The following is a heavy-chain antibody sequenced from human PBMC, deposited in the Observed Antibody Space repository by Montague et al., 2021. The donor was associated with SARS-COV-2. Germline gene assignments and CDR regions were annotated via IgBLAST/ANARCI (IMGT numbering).Heavy chain of an antibody. Sequence: SLRLSCAASGFTFSSYSVNWVRQAPGKGLEWISYISGSTNIIYYADSVKGRFTISRDNARNSLYLQMNSLRVDDTAVYYCAKDLVLRAARPDALDVWGQGTVVTVSS. J-gene: IGHJ3*01. CDR1: GFTFSSYS. CDR3: AKDLVLRAARPDALDV. V-gene: IGHV3-48*04. D-gene: IGHD6-6*01. CDR2: ISGSTNII.